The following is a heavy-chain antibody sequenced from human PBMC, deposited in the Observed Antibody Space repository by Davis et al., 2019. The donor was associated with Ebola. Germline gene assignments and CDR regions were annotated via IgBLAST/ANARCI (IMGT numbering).Heavy chain of an antibody. D-gene: IGHD3-22*01. Sequence: AGSLTLSCPASGFTFVNYGMHCVRHAQGKGLEWVALISYDGSNGYYADSVKGRFTISRDNSKNTLSMQMTNLRPEETDVYYCAKDFYDSSGRYFEYSGQGTLVTVSS. CDR1: GFTFVNYG. CDR2: ISYDGSNG. V-gene: IGHV3-30*18. CDR3: AKDFYDSSGRYFEY. J-gene: IGHJ4*02.